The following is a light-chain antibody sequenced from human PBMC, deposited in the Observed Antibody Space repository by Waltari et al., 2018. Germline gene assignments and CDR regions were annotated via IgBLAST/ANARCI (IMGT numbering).Light chain of an antibody. CDR2: QDS. CDR3: QAWDSSTVV. J-gene: IGLJ2*01. V-gene: IGLV3-1*01. Sequence: SYEVTQPPSVSVSPGETASITCSGNTMGHRYACWYQQKPGQSPVLVIYQDSKRPSGIPERFSGSNSGNTATLTISGTQAMDEADYFCQAWDSSTVVFGGGTRLTVL. CDR1: TMGHRY.